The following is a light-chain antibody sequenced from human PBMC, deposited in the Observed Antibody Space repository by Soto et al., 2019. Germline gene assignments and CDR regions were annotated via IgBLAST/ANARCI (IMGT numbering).Light chain of an antibody. V-gene: IGLV2-14*01. CDR3: SSYTTATTYV. Sequence: QSVLTQPASVSGSPGQSITISCTGTSSDVGAYYYDSWYQQHPGEAPKVIIYDVSHRPAGVSNRFSGSKSGNTASLTISGLQTQDAADYFCSSYTTATTYVFGTGTKVTVL. J-gene: IGLJ1*01. CDR2: DVS. CDR1: SSDVGAYYY.